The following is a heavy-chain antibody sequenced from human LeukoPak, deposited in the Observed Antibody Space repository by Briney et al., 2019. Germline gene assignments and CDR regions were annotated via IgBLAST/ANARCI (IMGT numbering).Heavy chain of an antibody. Sequence: GGSLRLSCAASGFIFSSYAMSWVRQAPGKGLEWVSTISGSGGSTYYADSVKGRFTISRDNSKNTLYLQMNSLRAEDTAVYFCAKGVYYYDRSTYYYTYYFDYWGQGTLVTVSS. CDR1: GFIFSSYA. J-gene: IGHJ4*02. D-gene: IGHD3-22*01. CDR2: ISGSGGST. CDR3: AKGVYYYDRSTYYYTYYFDY. V-gene: IGHV3-23*01.